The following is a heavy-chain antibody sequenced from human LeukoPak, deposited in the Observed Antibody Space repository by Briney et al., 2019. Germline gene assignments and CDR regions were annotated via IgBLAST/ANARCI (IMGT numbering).Heavy chain of an antibody. CDR3: AREDCSSTSCYYVGNYYYYGMDV. Sequence: GGSLRLSCAASRFTFSSYSMNWVRQAPGKGLEWVSYISSSSSTIYYADSVKGRFTISRDNAKNSLYLQMNSLRDEDTAVYYCAREDCSSTSCYYVGNYYYYGMDVWGQGTTVTVSS. CDR2: ISSSSSTI. J-gene: IGHJ6*02. V-gene: IGHV3-48*02. CDR1: RFTFSSYS. D-gene: IGHD2-2*01.